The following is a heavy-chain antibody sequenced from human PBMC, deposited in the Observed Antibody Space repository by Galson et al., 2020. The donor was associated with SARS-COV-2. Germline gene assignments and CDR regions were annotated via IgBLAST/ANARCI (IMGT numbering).Heavy chain of an antibody. CDR1: GYTFTSYD. D-gene: IGHD6-19*01. V-gene: IGHV1-8*01. CDR2: MNPNSGNT. CDR3: ARGIAVAGHYYYYGMDV. Sequence: ASVKVSCKASGYTFTSYDINCVRQATGQGIEWMGWMNPNSGNTGYAHKFQDRVTMTRNTSISTAYMELSSLRSEDTAVYYCARGIAVAGHYYYYGMDVWGQGTTGTVSS. J-gene: IGHJ6*02.